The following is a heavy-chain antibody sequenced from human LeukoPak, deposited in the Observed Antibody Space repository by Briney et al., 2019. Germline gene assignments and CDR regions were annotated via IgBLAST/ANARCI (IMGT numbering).Heavy chain of an antibody. CDR1: GFTFSSYW. CDR3: ARGSSGSYWVRAAFDI. J-gene: IGHJ3*02. CDR2: IKQDGSEK. Sequence: GGSLRLSCAASGFTFSSYWMSWVHQAPGKGLEWVANIKQDGSEKYYVDSVKGRFTISRDNAKNSLYLQMNSLRAEDTAVYYCARGSSGSYWVRAAFDIWGQGTMVTVSS. V-gene: IGHV3-7*01. D-gene: IGHD1-26*01.